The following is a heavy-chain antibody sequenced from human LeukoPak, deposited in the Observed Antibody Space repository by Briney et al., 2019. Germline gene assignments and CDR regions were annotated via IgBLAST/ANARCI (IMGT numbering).Heavy chain of an antibody. Sequence: SETLSLTCTVSGGSISSSSYYWGWIRQPPGKGLEWIGSIYYSGSTYYNPSLKSRVTMSVDPSKKQFSLKLTSVTAADTAVYYCAKNAGDLWGQGTLVTVSS. V-gene: IGHV4-39*07. D-gene: IGHD6-13*01. J-gene: IGHJ5*02. CDR3: AKNAGDL. CDR1: GGSISSSSYY. CDR2: IYYSGST.